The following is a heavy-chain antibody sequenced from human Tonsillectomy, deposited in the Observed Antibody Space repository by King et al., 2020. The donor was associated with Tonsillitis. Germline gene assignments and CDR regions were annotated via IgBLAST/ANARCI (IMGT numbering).Heavy chain of an antibody. J-gene: IGHJ4*02. V-gene: IGHV1-46*01. CDR3: ARDVPPYGSGSFFSGIFEY. CDR1: GYSFTSYY. D-gene: IGHD3-10*01. CDR2: INPSGGST. Sequence: VQLVESGAEVKKPGASVKVSCKASGYSFTSYYMHWVRQAPGQGLQWMGIINPSGGSTSYAQKFQGRVTMTRDTSTSTVYMELSSLRSEDTAMYFCARDVPPYGSGSFFSGIFEYWGQGTLVTVSS.